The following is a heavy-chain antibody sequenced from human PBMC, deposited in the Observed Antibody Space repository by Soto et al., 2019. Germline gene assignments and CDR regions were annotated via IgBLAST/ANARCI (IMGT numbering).Heavy chain of an antibody. CDR3: ARLRTIFAVVNQSWFHP. Sequence: QVQLQESGPGLLKPSETLSLTCGVSGGSISSDDYYWSWIRQHPGKGLEWIGYISYSGSGYYNPSLKSRLPMSVDTSPNQFSLSLSSVTAADTAVYYCARLRTIFAVVNQSWFHPWGQGTLVTVSS. D-gene: IGHD3-3*01. J-gene: IGHJ5*02. V-gene: IGHV4-31*11. CDR1: GGSISSDDYY. CDR2: ISYSGSG.